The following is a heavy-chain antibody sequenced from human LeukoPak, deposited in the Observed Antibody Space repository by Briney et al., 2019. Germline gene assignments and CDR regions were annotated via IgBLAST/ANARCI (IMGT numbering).Heavy chain of an antibody. CDR2: IYHSGGT. Sequence: SETLSLTCTVSGYSISSGYYWGWIRQPPGKGLEWIGSIYHSGGTYYNPSLKSRVTISVDTSKNQFSLKLSSVTAADTAVYYCARPSYYYDSPFDYWGQGTLVTVSS. CDR1: GYSISSGYY. V-gene: IGHV4-38-2*02. CDR3: ARPSYYYDSPFDY. J-gene: IGHJ4*02. D-gene: IGHD3-22*01.